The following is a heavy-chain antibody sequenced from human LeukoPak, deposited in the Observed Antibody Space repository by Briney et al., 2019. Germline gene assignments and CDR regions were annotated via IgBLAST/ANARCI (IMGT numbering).Heavy chain of an antibody. V-gene: IGHV1-69*05. CDR2: IIPIFGTA. Sequence: SVKVSCKASGGTFSSYAISWVRQAPGQGLEWMGGIIPIFGTASYAQKFQGRVTMTRDMSTSTVYMELSSLRSEDTAVYYCARMGGGYDPSSDDYWGQGTLVTVSS. J-gene: IGHJ4*02. CDR1: GGTFSSYA. D-gene: IGHD5-12*01. CDR3: ARMGGGYDPSSDDY.